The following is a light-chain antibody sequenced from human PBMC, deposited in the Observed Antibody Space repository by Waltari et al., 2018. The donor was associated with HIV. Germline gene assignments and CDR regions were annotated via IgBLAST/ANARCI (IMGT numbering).Light chain of an antibody. CDR1: QNIDNY. CDR3: QQTYSPPRT. CDR2: LAS. V-gene: IGKV1-39*01. J-gene: IGKJ5*01. Sequence: DIQMTQSPSSLSASIVDTVTITCRASQNIDNYLNWYQHQSGRVPKLLLYLASTLQTGVPPRFSGRGSGTLFSLIISDVQPEDLATYFCQQTYSPPRTFGPGTR.